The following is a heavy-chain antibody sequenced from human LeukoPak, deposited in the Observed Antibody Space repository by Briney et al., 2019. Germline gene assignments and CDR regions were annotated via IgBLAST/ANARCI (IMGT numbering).Heavy chain of an antibody. Sequence: GGSLRLSCAASGFTFSRYTMNWVRQAPGKGLEWVSSISRGSASIYYADSVKGRFTISRDNARDSLYLQMNSLRVEDTAVYYCARELDDYGGKSLDYWGQGTLVTVSS. D-gene: IGHD4-23*01. V-gene: IGHV3-21*01. CDR3: ARELDDYGGKSLDY. CDR1: GFTFSRYT. J-gene: IGHJ4*02. CDR2: ISRGSASI.